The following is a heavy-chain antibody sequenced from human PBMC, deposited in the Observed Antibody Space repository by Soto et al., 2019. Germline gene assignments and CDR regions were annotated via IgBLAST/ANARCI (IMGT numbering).Heavy chain of an antibody. D-gene: IGHD2-2*01. V-gene: IGHV4-59*01. CDR3: GRSMGYCSSTSCYHSQYYYYGMDV. Sequence: SETLSLTCTVSGGSISSYYWSWIRQPPGKGLEWIGYIYYSGSTNYNPSLKGRVTISVDTSKNQFSLKLSSVTAADTAVYYCGRSMGYCSSTSCYHSQYYYYGMDVWGQGTTVTVS. CDR2: IYYSGST. CDR1: GGSISSYY. J-gene: IGHJ6*02.